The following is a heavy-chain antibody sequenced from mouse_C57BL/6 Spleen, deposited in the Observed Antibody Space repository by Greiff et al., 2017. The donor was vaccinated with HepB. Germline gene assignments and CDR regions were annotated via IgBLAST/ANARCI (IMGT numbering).Heavy chain of an antibody. CDR2: INPNNGGT. J-gene: IGHJ2*01. CDR1: GYTFTDYN. D-gene: IGHD2-1*01. CDR3: AREGGNYVGYFDY. V-gene: IGHV1-22*01. Sequence: EVKLQESGPELVKPGASVKMSCKASGYTFTDYNMHWVKQSHGKSLEWIGYINPNNGGTSYNQKFKGKATLTVNKSSSTAYMELRSLTSEDSAVYYCAREGGNYVGYFDYWGQGTTLTVSS.